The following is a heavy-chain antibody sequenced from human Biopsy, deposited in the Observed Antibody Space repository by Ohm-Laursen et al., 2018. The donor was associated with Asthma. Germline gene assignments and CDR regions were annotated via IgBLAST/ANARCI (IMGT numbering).Heavy chain of an antibody. D-gene: IGHD3-3*02. V-gene: IGHV3-7*01. CDR2: IKHDGREK. Sequence: SLRLSCSASGSTFGDYWMSWVRQVPGKGLEWVANIKHDGREKNHVDSLKGRFTISRDNAKNLLYLQMNSLRAEDTAVYYCARTFHFWSPYHAEHYQLWGQGTLVTVSS. CDR3: ARTFHFWSPYHAEHYQL. CDR1: GSTFGDYW. J-gene: IGHJ1*01.